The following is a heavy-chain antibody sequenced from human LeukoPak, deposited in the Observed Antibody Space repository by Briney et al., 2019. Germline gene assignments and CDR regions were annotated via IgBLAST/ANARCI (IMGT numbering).Heavy chain of an antibody. J-gene: IGHJ4*02. CDR1: GYTFISYY. CDR2: INPSGGST. CDR3: ARDAAAYGLFDY. D-gene: IGHD6-13*01. V-gene: IGHV1-46*01. Sequence: ASVKVSCKASGYTFISYYMHWVRQAPGQGLEWMGMINPSGGSTSYAQRFQGRVTMTRDMSTSTVYMELSSLRSEDAAVFYCARDAAAYGLFDYWGQGTLVTVSS.